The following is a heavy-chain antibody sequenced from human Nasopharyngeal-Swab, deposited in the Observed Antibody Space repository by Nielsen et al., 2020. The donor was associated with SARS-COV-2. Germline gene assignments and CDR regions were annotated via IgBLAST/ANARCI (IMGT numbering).Heavy chain of an antibody. J-gene: IGHJ5*02. D-gene: IGHD2-2*01. CDR1: GYNFATSW. Sequence: GESLKISCKGSGYNFATSWIGWVRQMPGKGLEWMGIIYPGDSDTRYSPSFQGQVTISADKSISTAYLQWSSLKASDTAMYYCARLVGVPAAPRWFDPWGQGTLVTVSS. CDR2: IYPGDSDT. V-gene: IGHV5-51*01. CDR3: ARLVGVPAAPRWFDP.